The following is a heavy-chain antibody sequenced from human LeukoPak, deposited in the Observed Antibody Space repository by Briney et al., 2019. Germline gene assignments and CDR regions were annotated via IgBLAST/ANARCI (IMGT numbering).Heavy chain of an antibody. Sequence: GGSLRLPCAVSGFXVTNNYMSWVRQAPGKGLEWVSVFYVGGATYYADSVKGRFTISRDNSENTLYLQVKSLRAEDTAVYYCARGDGYNFFDYWGQGTLVTVSS. J-gene: IGHJ4*02. CDR3: ARGDGYNFFDY. CDR2: FYVGGAT. V-gene: IGHV3-53*01. CDR1: GFXVTNNY. D-gene: IGHD5-24*01.